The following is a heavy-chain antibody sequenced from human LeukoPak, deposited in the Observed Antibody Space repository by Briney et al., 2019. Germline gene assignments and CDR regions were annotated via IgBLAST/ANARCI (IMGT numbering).Heavy chain of an antibody. D-gene: IGHD3-10*01. CDR2: IKKDGTEK. J-gene: IGHJ4*02. V-gene: IGHV3-7*03. Sequence: GVSLRLSCTASGLSFSDLWLTWVRQAPGRGLEWVANIKKDGTEKNYVDSVRGRFTISRDNAQNSLYLQMNNLRAEDTAIYYCEAYGSVWGQGTLVIVSS. CDR3: EAYGSV. CDR1: GLSFSDLW.